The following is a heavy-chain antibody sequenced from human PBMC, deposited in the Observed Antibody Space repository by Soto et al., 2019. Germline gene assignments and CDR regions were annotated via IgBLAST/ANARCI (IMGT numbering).Heavy chain of an antibody. D-gene: IGHD3-10*01. J-gene: IGHJ4*01. V-gene: IGHV4-39*01. CDR3: LRGGRYYMQETYYFDY. CDR1: GGYISSSGYY. CDR2: IYYSGDT. Sequence: QLQLQESGPGLVKPSETLSLTCTVSGGYISSSGYYWGWIRQPPGQGLEWIGSIYYSGDTYFYPSLRSRGTISVDTSKNHFSLKLSSVTAADTAMYYCLRGGRYYMQETYYFDYWGHGTLVTVSS.